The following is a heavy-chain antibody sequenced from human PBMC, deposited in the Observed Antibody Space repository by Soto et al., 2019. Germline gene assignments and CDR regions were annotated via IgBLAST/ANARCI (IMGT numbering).Heavy chain of an antibody. J-gene: IGHJ4*02. CDR3: TTDRLWPYSSSRRDY. V-gene: IGHV3-15*01. CDR2: IKSKTDGGTT. Sequence: SLRLSCAASGFTFSNAWMSWVRQAPGKGLEWVGRIKSKTDGGTTDYAAPVKGRFTISRDDSKNTLYLQMNSLKTEDTAVYYCTTDRLWPYSSSRRDYWGQGTLVTVSS. CDR1: GFTFSNAW. D-gene: IGHD6-6*01.